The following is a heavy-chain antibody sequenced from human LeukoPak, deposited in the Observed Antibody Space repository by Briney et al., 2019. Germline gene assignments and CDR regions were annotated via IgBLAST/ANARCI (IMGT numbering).Heavy chain of an antibody. J-gene: IGHJ4*02. CDR2: IKEDGSEK. Sequence: GGSLRLSCAASGFTLSSYWMSWVRQAPGKGLEWVANIKEDGSEKYYVDSVKGRFTISRDNANNSLYLQMNSLRAEDTAVYYCARDNFIAAAGTNFDYWGQGTLVTVSS. D-gene: IGHD6-13*01. V-gene: IGHV3-7*01. CDR1: GFTLSSYW. CDR3: ARDNFIAAAGTNFDY.